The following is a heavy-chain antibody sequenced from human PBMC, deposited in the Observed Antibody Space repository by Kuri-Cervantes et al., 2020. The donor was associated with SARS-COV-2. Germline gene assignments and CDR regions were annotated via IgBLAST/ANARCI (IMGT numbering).Heavy chain of an antibody. CDR3: ARFAPGGDTALAGSLYYNYYLDV. Sequence: GGSLRLSCAASGSTFREFHMNWVRQAPGKGLEWLSYISPSSSTIYYADSVKGRFTVSRDNAKNSLYLHMNSLRVEDTAVYYCARFAPGGDTALAGSLYYNYYLDVWGTGTTVTVSS. D-gene: IGHD5-18*01. CDR2: ISPSSSTI. V-gene: IGHV3-48*01. CDR1: GSTFREFH. J-gene: IGHJ6*03.